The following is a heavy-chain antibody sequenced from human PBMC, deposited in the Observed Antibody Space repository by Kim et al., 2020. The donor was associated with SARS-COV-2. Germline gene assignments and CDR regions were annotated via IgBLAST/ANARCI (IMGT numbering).Heavy chain of an antibody. CDR1: GYTLTELS. CDR2: FDPEDGET. CDR3: ATAVYNWNPYFDY. D-gene: IGHD1-20*01. V-gene: IGHV1-24*01. J-gene: IGHJ4*02. Sequence: ASVKVSCKVSGYTLTELSMHWVRQAPGKWLEWMGGFDPEDGETIYAQKFQGRVTMTEETSTDTAYMKLSSLRSEDTAVYYCATAVYNWNPYFDYWGQGTLVTVST.